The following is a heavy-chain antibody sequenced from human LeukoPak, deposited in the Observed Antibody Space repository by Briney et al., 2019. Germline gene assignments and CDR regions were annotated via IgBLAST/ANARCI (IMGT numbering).Heavy chain of an antibody. V-gene: IGHV4-39*01. J-gene: IGHJ4*02. CDR1: GGSISSSSYY. Sequence: SETLSLTCTVSGGSISSSSYYWGWLRQPPGKGLEWIGSIYYSGSTYYNPSLKSRVTISVDTSKNQFSLKLSSVTAADTAVYYCARGIAAAGRDFDCWGQGTLVTVSS. CDR3: ARGIAAAGRDFDC. CDR2: IYYSGST. D-gene: IGHD6-13*01.